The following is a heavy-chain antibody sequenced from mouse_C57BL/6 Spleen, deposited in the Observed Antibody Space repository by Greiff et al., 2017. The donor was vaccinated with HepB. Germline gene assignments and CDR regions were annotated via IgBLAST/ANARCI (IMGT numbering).Heavy chain of an antibody. V-gene: IGHV1-61*01. CDR1: GYTFTSYW. Sequence: QVQLQQPGAELVRPGSSVKLSCKASGYTFTSYWMDWVKQRPGQGLEWIGNIYPSDSETHYNQKFKDKATLTVDKSSSTAYMQLSSLTSEDSAVYYCARSSRYYGSPLNYWGQGTTLTVSS. D-gene: IGHD1-1*01. CDR2: IYPSDSET. J-gene: IGHJ2*01. CDR3: ARSSRYYGSPLNY.